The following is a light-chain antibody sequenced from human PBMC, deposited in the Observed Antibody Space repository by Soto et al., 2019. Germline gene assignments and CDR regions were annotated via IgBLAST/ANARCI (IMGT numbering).Light chain of an antibody. J-gene: IGLJ1*01. CDR2: EVS. V-gene: IGLV2-23*02. CDR1: SSYVVSYIL. Sequence: QSVLTQPASVSGSPGQSITISCTGTSSYVVSYILVSWYQQHPGHAPKLMIYEVSKRPSVVFNRFSGSKSGNTASLTISVLQAEDEADYYCCSYAGSSTYVFGTGTKVTVL. CDR3: CSYAGSSTYV.